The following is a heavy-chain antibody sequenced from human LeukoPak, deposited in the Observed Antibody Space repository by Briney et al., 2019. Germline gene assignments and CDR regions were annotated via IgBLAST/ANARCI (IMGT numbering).Heavy chain of an antibody. V-gene: IGHV1-2*06. D-gene: IGHD1-26*01. CDR1: GYSFTNYY. CDR3: ASLYDIVGTTVDY. Sequence: ASVKVSCKTSGYSFTNYYIHWVRQAPGQGLEWMGRIDPNTGGTKSAKNFQGRVTMTRDTSISTAYMALSGLRSDDTAVYYCASLYDIVGTTVDYWGQGTLVTVSS. J-gene: IGHJ4*02. CDR2: IDPNTGGT.